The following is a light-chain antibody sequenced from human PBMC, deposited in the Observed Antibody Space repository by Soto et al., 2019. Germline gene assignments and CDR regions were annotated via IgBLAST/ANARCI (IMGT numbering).Light chain of an antibody. J-gene: IGLJ3*02. CDR1: SSDVGGYNY. Sequence: QSALTQPASVSGSPGQSITISCTGTSSDVGGYNYVSWYQQHPGKAPKLLIYEVSNRPSGVSNRFSGCKSGNTASLTISGLQADDEADYYCSSYTSSSNLGVFGGGTQLTVL. CDR3: SSYTSSSNLGV. V-gene: IGLV2-14*01. CDR2: EVS.